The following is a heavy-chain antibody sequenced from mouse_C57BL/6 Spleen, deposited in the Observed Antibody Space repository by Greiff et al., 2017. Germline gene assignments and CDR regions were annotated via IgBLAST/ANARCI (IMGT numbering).Heavy chain of an antibody. CDR3: ARSGYGSPYYFDY. CDR1: GYTFTSYW. J-gene: IGHJ2*01. CDR2: IDPSDSET. Sequence: QVQLQQPGAELVRPGSSVKLSCKASGYTFTSYWMPWVKQRPIQGLEWIGNIDPSDSETHYTQKFKDKATLTVDKSSSTAYMQLSSLTSEDSAVYYCARSGYGSPYYFDYWGKGTTLTVSS. V-gene: IGHV1-52*01. D-gene: IGHD1-1*01.